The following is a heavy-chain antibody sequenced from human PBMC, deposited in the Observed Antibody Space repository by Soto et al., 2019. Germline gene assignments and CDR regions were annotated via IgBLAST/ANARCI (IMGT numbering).Heavy chain of an antibody. J-gene: IGHJ4*02. CDR1: GGSISSGGYY. CDR3: ARVVRNVYGGNIDY. D-gene: IGHD4-17*01. Sequence: PSETLSLTCTVSGGSISSGGYYWSWIRQHPGKGLEWIGYIYYSGSTYYNPSLKSRVTISVDTSKNQFSLKLSSVTAADTAVYYCARVVRNVYGGNIDYWGQGALVTVS. V-gene: IGHV4-31*03. CDR2: IYYSGST.